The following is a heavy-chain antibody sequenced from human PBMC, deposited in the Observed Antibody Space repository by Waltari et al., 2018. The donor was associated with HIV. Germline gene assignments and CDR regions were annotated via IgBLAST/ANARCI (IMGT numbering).Heavy chain of an antibody. CDR1: GGSISSYY. CDR3: ARVIPDIVATIDDYYYYMDV. V-gene: IGHV4-59*01. CDR2: IYYSGST. D-gene: IGHD5-12*01. Sequence: QVQLQESGPGLVKPSETLSLTCTVSGGSISSYYWSWIRQPPGKGLEWIGYIYYSGSTNYNPSLKSRVTISVDTSKNQFSLKLSSVTAADTAVYYCARVIPDIVATIDDYYYYMDVWGKGTTVTVSS. J-gene: IGHJ6*03.